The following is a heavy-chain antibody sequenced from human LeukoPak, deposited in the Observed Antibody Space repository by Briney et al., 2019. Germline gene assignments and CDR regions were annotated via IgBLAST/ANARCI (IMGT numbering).Heavy chain of an antibody. CDR3: ARHNSDHFWISVMDV. D-gene: IGHD2/OR15-2a*01. CDR2: IYPGGSDT. CDR1: GYSFTGYW. Sequence: GESLQISCKGSGYSFTGYWIGWVRQMPGKGLEWMGIIYPGGSDTRYSPSFQGQVTISADKSISTAYLQWSSLKASDTAMYYCARHNSDHFWISVMDVRGQGTTVTVSS. J-gene: IGHJ6*02. V-gene: IGHV5-51*01.